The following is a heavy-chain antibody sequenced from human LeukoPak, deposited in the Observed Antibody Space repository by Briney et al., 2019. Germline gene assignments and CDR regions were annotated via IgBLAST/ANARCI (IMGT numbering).Heavy chain of an antibody. CDR1: GGGSFSDYS. D-gene: IGHD6-13*01. Sequence: SETLSLTCADSGGGSFSDYSWNWIRQSPGKGLEWVGEITHAAILNYNPSLKGRVAISVDTSKSQVSLKLDSMTAADTAMYYCARGRGEAAGLDHWGQGTLVTVSS. CDR3: ARGRGEAAGLDH. CDR2: ITHAAIL. J-gene: IGHJ4*02. V-gene: IGHV4-34*01.